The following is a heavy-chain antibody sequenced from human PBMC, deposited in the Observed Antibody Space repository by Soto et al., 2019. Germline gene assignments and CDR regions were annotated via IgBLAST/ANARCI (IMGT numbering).Heavy chain of an antibody. CDR1: GGTFSSYA. CDR3: ARPYDILTGYFPGPYYYYGMDV. CDR2: IIPIFGTA. V-gene: IGHV1-69*13. J-gene: IGHJ6*02. Sequence: GASVKVSCKASGGTFSSYAISWVRQAPGQGLEWMGGIIPIFGTANYAQKFQGRVTITADESTSTAYMELSSLRSEDTAVYYCARPYDILTGYFPGPYYYYGMDVWGQGTTVTV. D-gene: IGHD3-9*01.